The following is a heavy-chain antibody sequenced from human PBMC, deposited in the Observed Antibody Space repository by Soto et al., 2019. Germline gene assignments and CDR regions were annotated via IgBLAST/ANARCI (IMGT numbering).Heavy chain of an antibody. CDR3: ASVGIAVAGTIDYYYGMDV. J-gene: IGHJ6*02. Sequence: PSETLSLTCTVSGGSVSSGSCYWSWIRQPPGKGLEWIGYIYYSGSTNYNPSLKSRVTISVDTSKNQFSLKLSSVTAADTAVYYCASVGIAVAGTIDYYYGMDVWGQGTTVTVSS. CDR1: GGSVSSGSCY. D-gene: IGHD6-19*01. CDR2: IYYSGST. V-gene: IGHV4-61*01.